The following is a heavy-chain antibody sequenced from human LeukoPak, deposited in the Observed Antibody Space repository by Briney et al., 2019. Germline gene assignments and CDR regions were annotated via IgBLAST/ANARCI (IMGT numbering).Heavy chain of an antibody. CDR1: GGTFSSYA. CDR2: IIPIFGTA. Sequence: VASVKVSCKASGGTFSSYAISWVRQAPGQGLEWMEGIIPIFGTANYAQKFQGRVTITTDESTSTAYMELSSLRSEDTAVYYCAREAFACSSTSCYYYYYMGVWGKGTTVTVSS. V-gene: IGHV1-69*05. D-gene: IGHD2-2*01. CDR3: AREAFACSSTSCYYYYYMGV. J-gene: IGHJ6*03.